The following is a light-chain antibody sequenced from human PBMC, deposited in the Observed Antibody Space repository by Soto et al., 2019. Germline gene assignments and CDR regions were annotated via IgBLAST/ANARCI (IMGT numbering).Light chain of an antibody. CDR3: SSYAGSNNLV. Sequence: QSALTQPPSASGSPGHSVTISCTGTSSDVGGYNYVSWYQQHPGKAPNLMIYEVSKRPSGVPNHFSGSKSGNTAYLTVSGLQAEDEADYYCSSYAGSNNLVFGGGTKLTVL. V-gene: IGLV2-8*01. CDR2: EVS. J-gene: IGLJ2*01. CDR1: SSDVGGYNY.